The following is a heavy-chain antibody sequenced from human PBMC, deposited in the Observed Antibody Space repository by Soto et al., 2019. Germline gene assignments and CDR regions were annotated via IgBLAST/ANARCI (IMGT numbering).Heavy chain of an antibody. CDR1: GFTFSSYA. Sequence: EVQLLESGGGLVQPGGSLRLSCAASGFTFSSYAMSWVRQAPGKGLEWVSAISGSGGSTYYADSVKGRLSISRDNSKNKLYLQMNRLRAEDTAVYYCAKSGSALFGSYYYYGMDVWGQGTTVTVSS. V-gene: IGHV3-23*01. CDR3: AKSGSALFGSYYYYGMDV. J-gene: IGHJ6*02. D-gene: IGHD3-3*01. CDR2: ISGSGGST.